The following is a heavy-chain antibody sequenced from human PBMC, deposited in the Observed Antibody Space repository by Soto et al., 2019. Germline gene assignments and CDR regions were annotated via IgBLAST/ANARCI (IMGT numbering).Heavy chain of an antibody. CDR1: GFSLRTNGVS. Sequence: QITLKESGPTLVKPTQTLTLTCTFSGFSLRTNGVSVGWIRQPPGKALEWLALIYWDDDKRYSPSLKSRLTNTKDTSKNQVVLTMTNMDPVDTATYYCTHRRMTTCEYWGQGTLVTVSS. D-gene: IGHD4-17*01. V-gene: IGHV2-5*02. J-gene: IGHJ4*02. CDR3: THRRMTTCEY. CDR2: IYWDDDK.